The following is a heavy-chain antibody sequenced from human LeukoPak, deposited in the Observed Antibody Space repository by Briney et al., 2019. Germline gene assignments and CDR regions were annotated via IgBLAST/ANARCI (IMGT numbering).Heavy chain of an antibody. D-gene: IGHD1-1*01. V-gene: IGHV4-39*01. CDR3: ARHRTVPEAFDI. CDR1: GGSISSSSYY. CDR2: IYYSGST. Sequence: SETLSLTCTVSGGSISSSSYYWGWLRQPPGKGLEWIGSIYYSGSTYYSPSLKSRVTISVDTSKNQFTLKLSSVTAADTAVYYCARHRTVPEAFDIWGQGTMVTVSS. J-gene: IGHJ3*02.